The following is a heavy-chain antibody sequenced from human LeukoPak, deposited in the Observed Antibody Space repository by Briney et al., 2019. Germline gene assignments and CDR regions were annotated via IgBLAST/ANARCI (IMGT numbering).Heavy chain of an antibody. V-gene: IGHV1-46*02. CDR3: ATEYVRTHYFDW. CDR1: GYNLNTYH. J-gene: IGHJ4*02. D-gene: IGHD3-16*01. Sequence: ASVKVSCKASGYNLNTYHMHWVRQAPGQGLEWMGIITSTGTTTICAQKFQGRVTMTRDTSTSTVYMDLSSLISDDTAVYYCATEYVRTHYFDWWGQGTLVTVSS. CDR2: ITSTGTTT.